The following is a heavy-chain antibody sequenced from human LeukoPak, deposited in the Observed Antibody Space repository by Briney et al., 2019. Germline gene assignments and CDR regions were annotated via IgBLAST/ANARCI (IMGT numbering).Heavy chain of an antibody. CDR2: ISAYNGNT. J-gene: IGHJ4*02. D-gene: IGHD3-9*01. CDR3: ARDVTILDY. V-gene: IGHV1-18*01. Sequence: GASVKVSCKVSGYSLSELSIHWVRQAPGKGLEWMGWISAYNGNTNYAQKLQGRVTMTTDTSTSTAYMELRSLRSDDTAVYYCARDVTILDYWGQGTLVTVSS. CDR1: GYSLSELS.